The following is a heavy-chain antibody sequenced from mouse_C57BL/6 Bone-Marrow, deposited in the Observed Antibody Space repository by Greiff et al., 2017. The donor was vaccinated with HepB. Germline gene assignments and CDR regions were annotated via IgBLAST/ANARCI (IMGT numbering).Heavy chain of an antibody. CDR1: GYTFTSYW. J-gene: IGHJ2*01. CDR2: IHPNSGST. CDR3: AIRSYYYGSSYPFDY. Sequence: QVQLQQSGAELVKPGASVKLSCKASGYTFTSYWMHWVKQRPGQGLEWIGMIHPNSGSTNYNEKFKSKATLTVDKSSSTAYMQLSSLTSEDSAVYYCAIRSYYYGSSYPFDYWGQGTTLTVSS. V-gene: IGHV1-64*01. D-gene: IGHD1-1*01.